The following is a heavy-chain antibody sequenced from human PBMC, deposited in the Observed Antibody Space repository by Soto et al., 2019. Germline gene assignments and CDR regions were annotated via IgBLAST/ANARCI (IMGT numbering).Heavy chain of an antibody. V-gene: IGHV2-5*02. J-gene: IGHJ6*02. D-gene: IGHD2-15*01. CDR3: AHKGGRGAGMDV. Sequence: QITLKESGPTLVKPTQTLTLTCTFSGFSVITSGVGVAWIRQPPGKALEWLALIYWDDDKRYSPFLQSRVTITKDTSKNQVVLTMTKTDPVDTATYYCAHKGGRGAGMDVWGQGTTVTVSS. CDR2: IYWDDDK. CDR1: GFSVITSGVG.